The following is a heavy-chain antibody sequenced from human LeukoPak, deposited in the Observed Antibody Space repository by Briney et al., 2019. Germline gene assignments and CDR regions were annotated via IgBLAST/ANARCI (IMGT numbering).Heavy chain of an antibody. CDR1: GGSISSYY. J-gene: IGHJ5*02. CDR3: ARGGKGGGKRRYNWFDP. Sequence: SETLSLTCTVSGGSISSYYWSWIRQPAGKGLEWIGRIYTSGSTNYNPPLKSRVTMSVDTSKNQFSLKLSSVTAADTAVYYCARGGKGGGKRRYNWFDPWGQGTLVTVSS. D-gene: IGHD4-23*01. CDR2: IYTSGST. V-gene: IGHV4-4*07.